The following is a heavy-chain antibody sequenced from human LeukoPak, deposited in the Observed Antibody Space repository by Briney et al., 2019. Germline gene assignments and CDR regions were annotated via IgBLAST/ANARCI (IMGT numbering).Heavy chain of an antibody. CDR3: ARGYCSSTSCYFYYFDY. V-gene: IGHV3-20*04. D-gene: IGHD2-2*01. Sequence: GGSLRLSCAASGFTFDDYGMSWVRQAPGKGLEWVSGINWNGGSTGYADSVKGRFTISRDNAKNTLYLQMNSLRAEDTAVYYCARGYCSSTSCYFYYFDYWGQGTLVTVSS. J-gene: IGHJ4*02. CDR1: GFTFDDYG. CDR2: INWNGGST.